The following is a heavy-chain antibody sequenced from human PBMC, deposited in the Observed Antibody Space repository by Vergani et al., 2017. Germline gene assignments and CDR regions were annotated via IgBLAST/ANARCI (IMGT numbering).Heavy chain of an antibody. Sequence: QGQLVESGGGIVQPGRSLTLSCVASRSTFKTYGMHLVRQAPGKGLEWVGLIYYDGSNAYYADSVKGRFTLSRDNSKNTLYLQMSSLRAEDTAVDYCARDQVPAAIRLNVGNYMDVWGKGTTVIVSS. CDR3: ARDQVPAAIRLNVGNYMDV. J-gene: IGHJ6*03. CDR1: RSTFKTYG. CDR2: IYYDGSNA. D-gene: IGHD2-2*02. V-gene: IGHV3-33*01.